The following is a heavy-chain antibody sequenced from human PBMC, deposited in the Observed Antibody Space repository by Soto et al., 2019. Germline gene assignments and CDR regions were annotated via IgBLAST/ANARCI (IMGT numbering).Heavy chain of an antibody. D-gene: IGHD6-13*01. Sequence: QVQLVQCVAEVKKPRSSVKVSCKASGGTFSSYAISCVRQAPGQGLEWMGGIIPIFGTANYGQKFQGRVTITAGESTSTEYMERSSLRSEDTAVYYCARGAVPARTEGMAAADTAWACDYWVQRTLLTVS. CDR1: GGTFSSYA. CDR2: IIPIFGTA. CDR3: ARGAVPARTEGMAAADTAWACDY. V-gene: IGHV1-69*01. J-gene: IGHJ4*02.